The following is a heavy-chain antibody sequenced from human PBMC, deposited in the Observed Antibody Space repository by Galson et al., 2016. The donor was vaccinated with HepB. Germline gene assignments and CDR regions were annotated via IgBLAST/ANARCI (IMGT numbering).Heavy chain of an antibody. CDR2: ISWNSVAK. CDR1: GFTFEDYA. CDR3: VKDINRPRGTAAPSYFDF. V-gene: IGHV3-9*01. D-gene: IGHD6-25*01. Sequence: SLRLSCAGSGFTFEDYAMHWVRLLPGKGLEWVSGISWNSVAKGYAASVKGRFTISSDNAKNSLYLEMNSLRNEDTAFYFCVKDINRPRGTAAPSYFDFWGQGTPVSVSS. J-gene: IGHJ4*02.